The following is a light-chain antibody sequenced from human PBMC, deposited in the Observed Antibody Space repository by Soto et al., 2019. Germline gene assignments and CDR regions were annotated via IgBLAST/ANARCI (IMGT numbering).Light chain of an antibody. CDR2: GVS. Sequence: EIVLTQSPGTLSLSPRERATLSCRASQSVSSGYLAWNQNKPGQAPRLLIYGVSSRAPGIPDRFSGSGSGTDFTLTISRLEPEDFTVYYCQQRSSWPTFGGGTKVEIK. J-gene: IGKJ4*01. CDR1: QSVSSGY. CDR3: QQRSSWPT. V-gene: IGKV3D-20*02.